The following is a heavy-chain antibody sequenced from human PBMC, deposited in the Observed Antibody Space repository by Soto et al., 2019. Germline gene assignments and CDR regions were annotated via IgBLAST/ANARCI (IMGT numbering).Heavy chain of an antibody. CDR2: ISGSGGSI. CDR1: GFTFSTYA. Sequence: EVQLLESGGGLVQPGGSLRLSCAASGFTFSTYAMNWVRQAPGNGLEWVSAISGSGGSIHYADSVKGRFTFSRDNSKNTLYLQMNGLRAEGTAVYHCVKGYWKGDVWGQGTTVTVSS. CDR3: VKGYWKGDV. J-gene: IGHJ6*02. D-gene: IGHD1-1*01. V-gene: IGHV3-23*01.